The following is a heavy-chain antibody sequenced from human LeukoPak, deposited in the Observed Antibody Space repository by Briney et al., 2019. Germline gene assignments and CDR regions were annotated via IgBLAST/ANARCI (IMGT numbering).Heavy chain of an antibody. Sequence: GSPRLSCAASGFTVSSNYMSWVRQAPGKGLEWIGSIYYSGSTYCDPSLKSRVTISVDTSKNQFSLKLSSVTAADTAVYYCARAPTYYDFWSGYSGGFDYWGQGTLVTVSS. D-gene: IGHD3-3*01. J-gene: IGHJ4*02. CDR1: GFTVSSNY. CDR3: ARAPTYYDFWSGYSGGFDY. CDR2: IYYSGST. V-gene: IGHV4-59*02.